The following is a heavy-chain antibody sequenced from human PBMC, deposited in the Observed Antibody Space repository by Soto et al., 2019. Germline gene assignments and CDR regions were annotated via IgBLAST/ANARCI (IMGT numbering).Heavy chain of an antibody. J-gene: IGHJ6*02. CDR2: ISYDGSNK. D-gene: IGHD6-13*01. Sequence: QVQLVESGGGVVQPGRSLRLSCAASGFTFSSYGMHWVRQAPGKGLEWVAVISYDGSNKYYADSVKGRFTISRDNSKNTRYLQMNSLRAEDTAVYHCAKDRGKYSSSYGMDVWGQGTTVTVSS. CDR3: AKDRGKYSSSYGMDV. V-gene: IGHV3-30*18. CDR1: GFTFSSYG.